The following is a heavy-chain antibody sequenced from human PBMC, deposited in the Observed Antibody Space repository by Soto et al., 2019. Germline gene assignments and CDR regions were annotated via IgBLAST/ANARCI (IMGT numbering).Heavy chain of an antibody. CDR3: ARPYGGKIGDAPDL. J-gene: IGHJ3*01. CDR2: ISDAAGSA. V-gene: IGHV3-23*01. CDR1: GFTFSSYA. D-gene: IGHD4-17*01. Sequence: GSLRLSCVASGFTFSSYAMSWVLQVPGKGLEWVSTISDAAGSAYYVDSVKGRFTISRDNSKKTLYLQMNSLRAEDSAVYYCARPYGGKIGDAPDLWGPGTMVTVSS.